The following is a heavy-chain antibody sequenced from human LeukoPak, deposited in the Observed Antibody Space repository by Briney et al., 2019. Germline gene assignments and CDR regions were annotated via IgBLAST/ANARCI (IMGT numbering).Heavy chain of an antibody. CDR1: GFTFSSYG. V-gene: IGHV3-30*02. D-gene: IGHD3-9*01. CDR3: AKEYDILTGYYAFDI. Sequence: GGSLRLSCAASGFTFSSYGMHWVRQAPGEGLEWVAFLRYDGSNKYYADSVKGRFTISRDNSKNTLYLQMNSLRAEDTAVYYCAKEYDILTGYYAFDIWGQGTMVTVSS. CDR2: LRYDGSNK. J-gene: IGHJ3*02.